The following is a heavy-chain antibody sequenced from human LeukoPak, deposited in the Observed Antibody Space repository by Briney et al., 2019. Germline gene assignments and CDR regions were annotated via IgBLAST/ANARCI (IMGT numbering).Heavy chain of an antibody. D-gene: IGHD3-22*01. CDR3: ARARPLRPYYDSSPRAFDI. V-gene: IGHV4-34*01. Sequence: SETLSLTCAVYGGSFSGYYWNWNRQPPGKGLEWIGEINHSGSTNYNPSLKSRVTISVDTSKNQFSLKLSSVTAADTAVYYCARARPLRPYYDSSPRAFDIWGQGTMVTVSS. CDR2: INHSGST. CDR1: GGSFSGYY. J-gene: IGHJ3*02.